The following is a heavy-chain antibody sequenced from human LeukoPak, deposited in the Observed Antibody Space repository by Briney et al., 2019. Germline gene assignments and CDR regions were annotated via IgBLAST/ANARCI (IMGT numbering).Heavy chain of an antibody. V-gene: IGHV3-7*01. CDR2: IKQDGSEK. J-gene: IGHJ4*02. CDR1: GFTFSSYW. CDR3: ARGLSGRWYDY. Sequence: PGGSLRLSCAASGFTFSSYWMSWVRQAPGKGLEGVANIKQDGSEKYYVDSVKGRFTISRDNAKNSLYLQMNSLRAEDTAVYYCARGLSGRWYDYWGQGTLVTVSS. D-gene: IGHD2/OR15-2a*01.